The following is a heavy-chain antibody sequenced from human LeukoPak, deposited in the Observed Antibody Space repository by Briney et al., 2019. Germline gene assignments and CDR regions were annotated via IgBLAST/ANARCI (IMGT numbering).Heavy chain of an antibody. J-gene: IGHJ6*03. V-gene: IGHV3-30*03. CDR1: GFTFSSYG. CDR2: ISYDESSK. D-gene: IGHD3-10*01. CDR3: ARGSYGSGSRRYSYYYMDV. Sequence: PGGSLRLSCAASGFTFSSYGMHWVRQAPGKGLEWVALISYDESSKHYGDSVKGRFTISRDDSKNTLYLQMNNLRTEDTAVYYCARGSYGSGSRRYSYYYMDVWGKGTTVTVSS.